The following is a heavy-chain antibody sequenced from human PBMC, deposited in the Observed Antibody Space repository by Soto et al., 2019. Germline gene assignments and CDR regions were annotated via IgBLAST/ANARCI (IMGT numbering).Heavy chain of an antibody. Sequence: ASVKVSCKASGYTFTTHAISWVRQAPGQGLEWMGWISTYNGHTNYAQKFQGRVTMTTDTSTSTAYMELRSLRSDDSAVYYCARPVTGSGSFWHFWGQGTMVTVS. D-gene: IGHD3-22*01. CDR2: ISTYNGHT. J-gene: IGHJ4*02. CDR3: ARPVTGSGSFWHF. CDR1: GYTFTTHA. V-gene: IGHV1-18*01.